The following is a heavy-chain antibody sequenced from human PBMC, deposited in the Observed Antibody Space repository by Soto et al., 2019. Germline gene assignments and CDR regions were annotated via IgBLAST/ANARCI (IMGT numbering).Heavy chain of an antibody. V-gene: IGHV4-59*08. CDR1: GGSISGYY. CDR3: ARARGSRARYSNFHFDY. J-gene: IGHJ4*02. CDR2: VYYSGST. D-gene: IGHD4-4*01. Sequence: QVQLQESGPGLVKPSETLSLTCTVSGGSISGYYWGWIRQPPGKGLEWLGYVYYSGSTNYNPSLKSRVTISGDTSKNQFSLKLSSVTAADTAVYYCARARGSRARYSNFHFDYWGQGTPFTVSS.